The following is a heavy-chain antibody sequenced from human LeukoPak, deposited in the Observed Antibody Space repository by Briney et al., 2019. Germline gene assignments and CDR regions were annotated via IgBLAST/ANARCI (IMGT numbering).Heavy chain of an antibody. J-gene: IGHJ4*02. Sequence: GGSPRLSCAASGFTFSSYAMRWVRQAPGKGLEWVAVISYDGSNKYYADSVKGRFTISRDNSKNTLYLQMNSLRAEDTAVYYCARDSLSPDVVATMRYFDYWGQGTLVTVSS. V-gene: IGHV3-30*04. CDR1: GFTFSSYA. D-gene: IGHD5-12*01. CDR3: ARDSLSPDVVATMRYFDY. CDR2: ISYDGSNK.